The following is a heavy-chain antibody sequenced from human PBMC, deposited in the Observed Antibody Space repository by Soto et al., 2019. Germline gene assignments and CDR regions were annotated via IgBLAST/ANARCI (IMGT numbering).Heavy chain of an antibody. V-gene: IGHV4-39*01. CDR1: GGSISSSSYY. CDR2: IYYSGST. D-gene: IGHD3-22*01. J-gene: IGHJ4*02. CDR3: ARLADSSGYYYPDY. Sequence: SDTLSLMRTVSGGSISSSSYYWGWIRQPPGKGLEWIGSIYYSGSTYYNPSLKSRVTISVDTSKNQFSLKLSSVTAADTAVYYCARLADSSGYYYPDYWGQVPLVTVSS.